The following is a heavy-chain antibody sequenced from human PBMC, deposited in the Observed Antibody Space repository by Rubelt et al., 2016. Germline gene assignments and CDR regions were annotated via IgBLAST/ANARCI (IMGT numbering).Heavy chain of an antibody. CDR1: GYTFTGYY. Sequence: QVQLVQSGAEVKKPGASVKVSCKASGYTFTGYYMHWVRQAPGQGLEWMGWINPNSGGTNYALKVQGRVTMTRETSISTAYMERSRLRSDDTAVYYCARGNSGYDYGLDYWGQGTLVTVSS. CDR2: INPNSGGT. J-gene: IGHJ4*02. D-gene: IGHD5-12*01. CDR3: ARGNSGYDYGLDY. V-gene: IGHV1-2*02.